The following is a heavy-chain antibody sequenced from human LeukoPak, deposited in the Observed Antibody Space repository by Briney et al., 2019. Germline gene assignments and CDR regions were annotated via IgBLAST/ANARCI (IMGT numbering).Heavy chain of an antibody. V-gene: IGHV3-74*01. J-gene: IGHJ4*02. CDR2: INSDGSNT. Sequence: GGSLRLSCAASGFTFSSYSMNWVRQAPGKGLVWVSHINSDGSNTKYADSVKGRFTISRDNAKNTLSLRMNSLRAEDTAVYYCARGSPLGGNWGQGTLVTVSS. CDR1: GFTFSSYS. CDR3: ARGSPLGGN.